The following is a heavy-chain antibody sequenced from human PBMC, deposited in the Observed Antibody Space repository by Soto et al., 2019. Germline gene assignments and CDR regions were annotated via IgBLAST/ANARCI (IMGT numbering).Heavy chain of an antibody. D-gene: IGHD3-16*02. CDR3: ARDESPRYDYVWWSYRPTFNY. J-gene: IGHJ4*02. CDR1: GGTFSSYA. V-gene: IGHV1-69*13. Sequence: GASVKVSCKASGGTFSSYAISWVRQAPGQGLEWMGGIIPIFGTANYAQKFQGRVTITADESTSTAYMELSSLRSEDTAVYYCARDESPRYDYVWWSYRPTFNYWGQGTLVTVSS. CDR2: IIPIFGTA.